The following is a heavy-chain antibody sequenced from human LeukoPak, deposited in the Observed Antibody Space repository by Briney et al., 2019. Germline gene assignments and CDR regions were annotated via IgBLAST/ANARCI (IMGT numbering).Heavy chain of an antibody. CDR3: ARGASTYAAFDI. V-gene: IGHV4-34*01. Sequence: SETLSLTCAVYGGSFSGYYWSWIRQPPGKGLEWIGEINHSGSTNYNPSLKSRVTISVDTSKNQFSLKLSSVTAADTAVYYCARGASTYAAFDIWGQGTMVTVSS. CDR1: GGSFSGYY. D-gene: IGHD2-8*01. CDR2: INHSGST. J-gene: IGHJ3*02.